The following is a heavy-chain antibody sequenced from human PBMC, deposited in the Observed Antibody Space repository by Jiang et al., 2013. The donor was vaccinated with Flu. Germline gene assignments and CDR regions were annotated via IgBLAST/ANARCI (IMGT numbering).Heavy chain of an antibody. D-gene: IGHD1/OR15-1a*01. J-gene: IGHJ4*02. Sequence: LLKPSETLSLTCSVSAGSITSYYWSWIRQPPGKALEWIGYISYIGTTYYNPSLKSRVTISLDTSKSQFSLKLSSVTPADTAVYYCARANNFDYWGQGTLVTVSS. CDR2: ISYIGTT. CDR3: ARANNFDY. CDR1: AGSITSYY. V-gene: IGHV4-59*08.